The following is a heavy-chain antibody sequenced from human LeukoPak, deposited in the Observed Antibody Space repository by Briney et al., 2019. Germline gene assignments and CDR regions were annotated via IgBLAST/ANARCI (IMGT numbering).Heavy chain of an antibody. D-gene: IGHD3/OR15-3a*01. CDR1: GFTFSSYS. J-gene: IGHJ4*02. CDR2: ISSSSSTI. Sequence: GGSLRLSCAASGFTFSSYSMNWVRQAPGKGLEWVSYISSSSSTIYYADSVKGRFTISRDNAKNSLYLQMNSLRAEDTAVYYRARDLPWTGIDYWGQGTLVTVSS. V-gene: IGHV3-48*01. CDR3: ARDLPWTGIDY.